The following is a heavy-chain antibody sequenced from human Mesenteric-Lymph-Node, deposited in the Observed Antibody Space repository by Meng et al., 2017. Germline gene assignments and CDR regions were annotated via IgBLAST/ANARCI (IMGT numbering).Heavy chain of an antibody. CDR2: IKGDGSST. V-gene: IGHV3-74*01. J-gene: IGHJ4*02. CDR1: GFTFSGYW. CDR3: GREKTTALDS. Sequence: VELVGSGGGLFRPGWSLCLSWAASGFTFSGYWMHWVRQAPGKGLVWVSGIKGDGSSTTYVDSVEGRFSISRDNAKNTLYLQMNSLRAEDTAVYYCGREKTTALDSWGQGTLVTVSS. D-gene: IGHD4-17*01.